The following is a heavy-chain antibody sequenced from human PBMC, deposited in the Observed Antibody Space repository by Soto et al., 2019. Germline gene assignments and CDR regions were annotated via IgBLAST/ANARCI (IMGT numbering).Heavy chain of an antibody. CDR2: SRNRVNNLST. D-gene: IGHD2-15*01. CDR3: GRVAPSAKSPDY. CDR1: AVSEFSFSDQY. J-gene: IGHJ4*02. Sequence: GGSLRLSCTVSAVSEFSFSDQYMDWVRQAPGKGLEWVGRSRNRVNNLSTAYAASVQGRFTISRDESKNTVYLQMNSLKTDDTALFYCGRVAPSAKSPDYWGRGPLVPSSS. V-gene: IGHV3-72*01.